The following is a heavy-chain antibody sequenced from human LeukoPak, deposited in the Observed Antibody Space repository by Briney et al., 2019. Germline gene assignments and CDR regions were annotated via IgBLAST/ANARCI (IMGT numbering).Heavy chain of an antibody. CDR2: IYHSGRT. V-gene: IGHV4-38-2*01. CDR1: GGSFSDYY. J-gene: IGHJ3*02. CDR3: ARGPYSYDSSGAFDI. Sequence: PSETLSLTCAVFGGSFSDYYWGWIRQPPGKGLEWIGSIYHSGRTFYNPSLKSRVTISVDTSKNQFSLKLSSVTAADTVVYFCARGPYSYDSSGAFDIWGQGTMVTVSS. D-gene: IGHD3-22*01.